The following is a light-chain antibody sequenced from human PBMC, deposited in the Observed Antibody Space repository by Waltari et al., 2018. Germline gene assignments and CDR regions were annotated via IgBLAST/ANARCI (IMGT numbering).Light chain of an antibody. V-gene: IGLV3-10*01. J-gene: IGLJ2*01. CDR1: ALPKKY. CDR2: EDT. Sequence: SYELTQPPSVSVSPGQTATITCSGDALPKKYAYWYQQKSGQAPVLVIYEDTKRPSGIPERVSGSSSGTTATLTISGAQVEDEADYYCYSKDSSGNHRVFGGGTKLTVL. CDR3: YSKDSSGNHRV.